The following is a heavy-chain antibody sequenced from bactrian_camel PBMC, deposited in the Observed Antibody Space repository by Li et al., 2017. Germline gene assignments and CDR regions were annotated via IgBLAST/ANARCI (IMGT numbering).Heavy chain of an antibody. CDR1: ERGLNRNC. J-gene: IGHJ7*01. CDR2: MYTGFGGGNI. V-gene: IGHV3S54*01. Sequence: QVQLVESGGGSVQPGGSLKLPCVASERGLNRNCMGWFRQAPGKEREGVAAMYTGFGGGNIYYDDSVKGRFTISQDDSKNTLFLQMNSLKPEDTALYYCAADPPHRCGSRDYGWTYVGKGTQVTVS.